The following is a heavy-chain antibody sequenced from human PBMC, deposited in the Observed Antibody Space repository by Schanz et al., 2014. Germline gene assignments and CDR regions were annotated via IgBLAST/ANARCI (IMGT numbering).Heavy chain of an antibody. CDR3: SRGVVGGLDC. CDR2: INSRNEV. V-gene: IGHV3-21*01. D-gene: IGHD3-16*01. CDR1: RLTFANED. Sequence: EEQMVESGGGLVKPGGSLILSCAASRLTFANEDIHWVRQAPGKGLEWVSVINSRNEVFSIDSVRGRFAIFRDNPKKSAYRQMNRLRAEDTAVYYCSRGVVGGLDCWGQGTLVTVSS. J-gene: IGHJ4*02.